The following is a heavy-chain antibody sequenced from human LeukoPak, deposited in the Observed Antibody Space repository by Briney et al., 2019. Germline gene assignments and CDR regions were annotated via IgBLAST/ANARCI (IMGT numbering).Heavy chain of an antibody. J-gene: IGHJ4*02. CDR3: VRDWGYDSSGYWQKYFDS. CDR1: GFTFSSYW. Sequence: GGSLRLSCAASGFTFSSYWMHWVRQAPGKGLEWVSSISSSSSYIYYADSVKGRFTISRDNAKNTLHLQMNSLRAEDTAVYYCVRDWGYDSSGYWQKYFDSWGQGTLVTVSS. CDR2: ISSSSSYI. D-gene: IGHD3-22*01. V-gene: IGHV3-21*01.